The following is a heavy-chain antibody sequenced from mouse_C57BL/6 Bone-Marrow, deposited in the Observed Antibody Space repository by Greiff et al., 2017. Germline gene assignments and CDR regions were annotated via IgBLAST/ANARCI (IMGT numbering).Heavy chain of an antibody. D-gene: IGHD2-4*01. CDR3: ARGYDYDDAMDY. CDR2: INPNYGTT. V-gene: IGHV1-39*01. CDR1: GYSFTDYN. J-gene: IGHJ4*01. Sequence: EVQLQQPGPELVKPGASVKLSCKASGYSFTDYNMNWVKQSTGKSLEWIGIINPNYGTTSYNQKFKGKATLTVDKSSSTAYMQLNRLTSEDSAVYCDARGYDYDDAMDYWGQGTSVTVSA.